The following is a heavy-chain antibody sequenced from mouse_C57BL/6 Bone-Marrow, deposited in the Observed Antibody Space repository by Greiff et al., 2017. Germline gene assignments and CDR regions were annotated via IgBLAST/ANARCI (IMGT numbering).Heavy chain of an antibody. V-gene: IGHV5-4*01. J-gene: IGHJ4*01. CDR2: ISDGGSYT. CDR3: AREARGWSYAMDY. Sequence: EVKLVESGGGLVKPGGSLKLSCAASGFTFSSYAMSWVRQTPEKRLEWVATISDGGSYTYYPDNVKGRFTISRDNAKNNLYLQMSHLKSEDTAMYYCAREARGWSYAMDYWGQGTSVTVSS. D-gene: IGHD2-3*01. CDR1: GFTFSSYA.